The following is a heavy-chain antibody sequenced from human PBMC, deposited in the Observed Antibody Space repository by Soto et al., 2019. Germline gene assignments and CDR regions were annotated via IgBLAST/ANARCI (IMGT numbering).Heavy chain of an antibody. CDR2: ISGGGDRT. Sequence: EVQLLESGGGLVQPGGSLRLSCVGSGFTFINYAMNWVRQAPGKGLEWVSGISGGGDRTFDADSVKGRFTISRDNSKNTVNLQMNSLRADDTAVYYCVRKVLRSTIRPDDWYFELWGRGTLVTVSS. J-gene: IGHJ2*01. CDR3: VRKVLRSTIRPDDWYFEL. D-gene: IGHD2-2*01. V-gene: IGHV3-23*01. CDR1: GFTFINYA.